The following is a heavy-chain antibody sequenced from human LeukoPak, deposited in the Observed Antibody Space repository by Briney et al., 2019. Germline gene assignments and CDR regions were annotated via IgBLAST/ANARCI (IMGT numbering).Heavy chain of an antibody. J-gene: IGHJ5*02. CDR3: ARDARANWNPGWFDP. CDR2: ISSSSSYI. Sequence: PGGSLRLSCAASGFTFSSYSMNWVRQAPGKGLEWVSSISSSSSYIYYADSVKGRFTISRDNAKNSLYLQMNSLRAEDTAVYYCARDARANWNPGWFDPWGQGTLVTVSS. CDR1: GFTFSSYS. D-gene: IGHD1-20*01. V-gene: IGHV3-21*01.